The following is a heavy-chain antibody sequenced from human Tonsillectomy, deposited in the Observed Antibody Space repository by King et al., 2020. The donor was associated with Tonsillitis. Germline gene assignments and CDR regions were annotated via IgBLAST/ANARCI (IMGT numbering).Heavy chain of an antibody. J-gene: IGHJ1*01. V-gene: IGHV1-2*02. CDR3: VANAMESDNSAYRDFRH. Sequence: QRQLVQSGAQLRKPGASVTVSCRTSGDTFTGHFVHWVRQAPGQGLEWMGWLNPDSGDTNYAQEFQGRVTLSGDVSSTTAYMGLSSLRPDDTAVYFCVANAMESDNSAYRDFRHWGQGTLVTVSS. CDR1: GDTFTGHF. CDR2: LNPDSGDT. D-gene: IGHD3-22*01.